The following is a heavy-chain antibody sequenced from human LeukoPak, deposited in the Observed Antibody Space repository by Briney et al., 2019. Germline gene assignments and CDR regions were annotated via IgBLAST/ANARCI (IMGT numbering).Heavy chain of an antibody. Sequence: GGSLRLSCAASGFTVSSNYMSWVRQAPGKGLEWVSVIYSGGSTYYADSVKGRFTISRDNSKSTLFLQMNSLRTEDTAIYYCAKDNSGNFDILTGFPSWGQGTLVTVSS. CDR3: AKDNSGNFDILTGFPS. CDR1: GFTVSSNY. J-gene: IGHJ5*02. V-gene: IGHV3-53*01. CDR2: IYSGGST. D-gene: IGHD3-9*01.